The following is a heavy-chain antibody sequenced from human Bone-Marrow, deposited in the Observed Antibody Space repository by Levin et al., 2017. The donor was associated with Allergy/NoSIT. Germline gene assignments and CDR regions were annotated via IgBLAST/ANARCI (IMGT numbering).Heavy chain of an antibody. CDR2: INPNSGGT. CDR1: GYTFTAYH. J-gene: IGHJ1*01. CDR3: ARDDLASSSGPIQH. D-gene: IGHD6-13*01. V-gene: IGHV1-2*02. Sequence: ASVKVSCKASGYTFTAYHMHWVRQAPGQGLEWLGWINPNSGGTSYPQKFQGRVTMTRDTSISTAYIELSRLISDDTAVYYCARDDLASSSGPIQHWGQGTLVTVSS.